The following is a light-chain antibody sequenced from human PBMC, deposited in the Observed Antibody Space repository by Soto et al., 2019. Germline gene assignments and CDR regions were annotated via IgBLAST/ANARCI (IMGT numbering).Light chain of an antibody. Sequence: IQMTQSPSSLSASVGDRVTISCRTSQGINNYLNWYQQKAGEAPRLLIYSVSTLQSGVPSRFSGSGSGTNFTFTISSLQPEDDATYYCQERYSVRTFGLGTKVDI. CDR3: QERYSVRT. V-gene: IGKV1-39*01. CDR2: SVS. J-gene: IGKJ1*01. CDR1: QGINNY.